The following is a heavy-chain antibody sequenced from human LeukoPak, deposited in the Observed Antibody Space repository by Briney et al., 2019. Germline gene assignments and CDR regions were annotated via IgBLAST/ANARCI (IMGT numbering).Heavy chain of an antibody. J-gene: IGHJ3*01. D-gene: IGHD3-22*01. V-gene: IGHV1-2*02. CDR2: MNPSSGGT. CDR1: GYTFSDYY. Sequence: GSSVKLSCKASGYTFSDYYLHWVRQAPGQGLEWMGWMNPSSGGTNYAQKFQGRITMTGDTSTAYLELSRLRSDDTAGYYCARDLGSTIIVGGGAFDLWGQGTMVTVSS. CDR3: ARDLGSTIIVGGGAFDL.